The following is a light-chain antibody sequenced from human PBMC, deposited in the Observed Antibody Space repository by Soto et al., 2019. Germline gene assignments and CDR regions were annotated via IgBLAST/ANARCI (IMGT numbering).Light chain of an antibody. CDR2: YDS. J-gene: IGLJ2*01. Sequence: SYELTQPPSVSVAPGKTARITCGGNNIGSKSVHWYQQKPGQAPVVVIYYDSDRPSGIPERFSGSNSGNTATLTVSRVEAGDEADYYCQVWESSSDHVIFGGGTQLTVL. CDR1: NIGSKS. V-gene: IGLV3-21*01. CDR3: QVWESSSDHVI.